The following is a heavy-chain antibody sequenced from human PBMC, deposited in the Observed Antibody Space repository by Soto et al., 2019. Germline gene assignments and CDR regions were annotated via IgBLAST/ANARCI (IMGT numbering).Heavy chain of an antibody. CDR2: ISYDGSNK. V-gene: IGHV3-30*18. CDR3: AKDRYGGSPGAFDI. CDR1: GFTFSSYG. J-gene: IGHJ3*02. Sequence: GGSLRLSCAASGFTFSSYGMHWVRQAPGKGLEWVAVISYDGSNKYYADSVKGRFTISRDNSKNTLYLQMNSLRAEDTAVYYCAKDRYGGSPGAFDIWGQGTMVTVSS. D-gene: IGHD1-26*01.